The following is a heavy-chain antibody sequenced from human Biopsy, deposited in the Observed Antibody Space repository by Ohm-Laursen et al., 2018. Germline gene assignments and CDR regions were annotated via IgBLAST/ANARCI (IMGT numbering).Heavy chain of an antibody. CDR3: AADINVWNVNY. V-gene: IGHV1-24*01. Sequence: ASVKVSCKVSGYTLTELSIHWVRQAPGRGLEWMGGFAPENGKTIYAQKFQGRVTMTEDTSTDTAYMELSSLRSEDTAVYYYAADINVWNVNYWGQGTRVTVSS. CDR2: FAPENGKT. CDR1: GYTLTELS. D-gene: IGHD1-1*01. J-gene: IGHJ4*02.